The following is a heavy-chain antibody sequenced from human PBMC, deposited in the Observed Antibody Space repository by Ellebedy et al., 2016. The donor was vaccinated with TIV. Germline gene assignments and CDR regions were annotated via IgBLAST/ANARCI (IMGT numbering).Heavy chain of an antibody. V-gene: IGHV4-59*08. D-gene: IGHD1-26*01. CDR3: ARGGIGVGADY. CDR2: IYYGST. J-gene: IGHJ4*02. Sequence: GSLRLSCIVSGDSISSYYWNWIRQPPGKGLEWIGYIYYGSTNYNPSLRSRVTMSLDTSKKQLSLKLSAVTAADTARYYCARGGIGVGADYWGQGTLVTVSS. CDR1: GDSISSYY.